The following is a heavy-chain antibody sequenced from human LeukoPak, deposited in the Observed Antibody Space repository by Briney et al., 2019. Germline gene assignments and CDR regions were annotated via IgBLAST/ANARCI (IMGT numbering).Heavy chain of an antibody. Sequence: ASVKVSCKASGYTFTGYYMHWVRQAPGQGLEWMGRIHPNSGGTNYAQKFQGRVTMTRDTSISTAYMELSRLRSDDTAVYYCARDPLKVVTWYYYYYMDVWGKGTTVTVSS. CDR1: GYTFTGYY. D-gene: IGHD3-22*01. V-gene: IGHV1-2*06. J-gene: IGHJ6*03. CDR3: ARDPLKVVTWYYYYYMDV. CDR2: IHPNSGGT.